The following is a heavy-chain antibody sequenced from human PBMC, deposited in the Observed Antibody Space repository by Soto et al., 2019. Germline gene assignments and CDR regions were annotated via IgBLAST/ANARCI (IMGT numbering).Heavy chain of an antibody. CDR1: GFTFSSYW. Sequence: GGSLRLSCAASGFTFSSYWMTWVRQAPGRGLEWVAHIKPDGSERNYVDSVTGRFTISRDNAKNSLYLQMSSLRAEDTAVYYCERVWSAFDYWGQGALVTVSS. CDR2: IKPDGSER. V-gene: IGHV3-7*01. D-gene: IGHD2-21*01. J-gene: IGHJ4*02. CDR3: ERVWSAFDY.